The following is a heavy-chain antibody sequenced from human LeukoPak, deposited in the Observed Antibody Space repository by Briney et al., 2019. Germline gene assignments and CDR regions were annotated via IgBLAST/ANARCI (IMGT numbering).Heavy chain of an antibody. CDR3: ASNPGD. V-gene: IGHV3-74*01. CDR1: GFTFSSYW. Sequence: GGFLRLSCAASGFTFSSYWMHWVRQAPGKGLVWVSRINSDGSSTGYADSVKGRFTISRDNAKNTLYLQMNTLRAEDTAVYYCASNPGDWGQGILVTVSS. CDR2: INSDGSST. D-gene: IGHD7-27*01. J-gene: IGHJ4*02.